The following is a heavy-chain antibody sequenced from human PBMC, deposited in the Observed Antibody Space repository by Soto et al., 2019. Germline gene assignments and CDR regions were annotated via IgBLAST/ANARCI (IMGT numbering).Heavy chain of an antibody. J-gene: IGHJ6*04. D-gene: IGHD1-20*01. Sequence: LTLTCRSSGTAISSATVDGNSIRKNPVKPLEWIGYIYYSGTTNYNPSLRSRVTISLDRSNDQFSLKLSSVTAADTAVYYFARTRDNNINYYYALDVWGTGTTVPVFS. CDR3: ARTRDNNINYYYALDV. CDR2: IYYSGTT. V-gene: IGHV4-61*01. CDR1: GTAISSATVD.